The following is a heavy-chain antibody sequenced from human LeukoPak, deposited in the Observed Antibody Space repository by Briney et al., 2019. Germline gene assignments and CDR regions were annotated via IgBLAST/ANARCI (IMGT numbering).Heavy chain of an antibody. Sequence: ASVKVSCKASGYTFTGYYMHWVRQAPGQGLEWMGWINPNSGGTNYAQKFQGRVTMTRDTSISTAYMELSRLRSEGTAVYYCAIGGSSAGGLDSWGQGTLVTVSS. D-gene: IGHD6-6*01. CDR1: GYTFTGYY. CDR3: AIGGSSAGGLDS. CDR2: INPNSGGT. V-gene: IGHV1-2*02. J-gene: IGHJ4*02.